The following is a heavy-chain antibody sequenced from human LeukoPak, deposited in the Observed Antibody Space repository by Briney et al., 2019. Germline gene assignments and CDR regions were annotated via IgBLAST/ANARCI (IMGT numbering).Heavy chain of an antibody. CDR1: GFTFSSYA. V-gene: IGHV3-30*04. D-gene: IGHD1-26*01. CDR2: ISYYGSNK. Sequence: GGSLRLSCAASGFTFSSYAMHWVRQAPGKGLEWVAVISYYGSNKYYADSVKGRFTISRDNSKNTLYLQMNSLRAEDTAVYYCARDPYSGTYSDYYYYYMDVWGKGTTVTVSS. CDR3: ARDPYSGTYSDYYYYYMDV. J-gene: IGHJ6*03.